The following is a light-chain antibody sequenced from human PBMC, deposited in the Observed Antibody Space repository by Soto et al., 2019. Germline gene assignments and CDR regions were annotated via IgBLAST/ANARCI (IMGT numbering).Light chain of an antibody. Sequence: DIQMTQSPSSLSASVGDRVTITCQASQAISDHLNWYQQKPGKAPKLLIYDASNLETGVPSRFSGGGSGTDFTFTISSLQPEDFGTYYCQQYDNLLRFTFGPGTKVDIK. V-gene: IGKV1-33*01. CDR1: QAISDH. J-gene: IGKJ3*01. CDR2: DAS. CDR3: QQYDNLLRFT.